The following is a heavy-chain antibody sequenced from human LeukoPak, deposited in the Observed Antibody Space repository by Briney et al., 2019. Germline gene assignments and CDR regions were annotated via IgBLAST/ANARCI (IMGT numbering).Heavy chain of an antibody. J-gene: IGHJ4*02. CDR3: AKGAPFLQGGSYGDY. CDR2: IRYDGSNK. D-gene: IGHD1-26*01. V-gene: IGHV3-30*02. CDR1: GFTFSSYG. Sequence: GGSLRLSCAASGFTFSSYGMHWVRQAPGKGLEWVAFIRYDGSNKYYADSVKGRFTISRDNSKNTLYLQMNSLRAEDTAVYYCAKGAPFLQGGSYGDYWGQGTLVTVSS.